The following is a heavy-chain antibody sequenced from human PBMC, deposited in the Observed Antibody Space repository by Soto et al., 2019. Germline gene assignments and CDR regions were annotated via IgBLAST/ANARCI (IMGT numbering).Heavy chain of an antibody. V-gene: IGHV5-51*01. D-gene: IGHD5-12*01. J-gene: IGHJ4*02. Sequence: GESLKISCKASGYTFTSQWIGWVRQKPGKGLEWMGLIFPGDSDTRYSPSFQGQVTISADKSISTAFLQWSSLKASDTAMYYCARLVDGYPGYWGQGNLVTGSS. CDR1: GYTFTSQW. CDR2: IFPGDSDT. CDR3: ARLVDGYPGY.